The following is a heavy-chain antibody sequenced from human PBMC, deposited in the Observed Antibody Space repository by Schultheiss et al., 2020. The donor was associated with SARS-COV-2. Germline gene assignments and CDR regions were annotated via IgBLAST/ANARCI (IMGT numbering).Heavy chain of an antibody. D-gene: IGHD5-24*01. Sequence: GGSLRLSCAASGFTFSRYGMHWVRQAPGKGLEWVAVIWYDGSNKYYTDSVKGRFTISRDNSKNTLYLQMNSLRAEDTAVYYCARGLQGHHAFDIWGQGTMVTVSS. J-gene: IGHJ3*02. CDR2: IWYDGSNK. CDR1: GFTFSRYG. V-gene: IGHV3-33*01. CDR3: ARGLQGHHAFDI.